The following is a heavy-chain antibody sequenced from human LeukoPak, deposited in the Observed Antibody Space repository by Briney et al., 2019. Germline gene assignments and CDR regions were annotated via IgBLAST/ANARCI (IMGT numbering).Heavy chain of an antibody. CDR3: ATRPTPPYYYYYMDV. D-gene: IGHD4-23*01. J-gene: IGHJ6*03. Sequence: SETLSLTCAVYGGSFSGYYWNWIRQPPGKGLEWIGEINHSGSTNYNPSLKSRVTISVDTSKNQFSLKLNSVTAADTAVYYCATRPTPPYYYYYMDVWGKGITVTVSS. V-gene: IGHV4-34*01. CDR1: GGSFSGYY. CDR2: INHSGST.